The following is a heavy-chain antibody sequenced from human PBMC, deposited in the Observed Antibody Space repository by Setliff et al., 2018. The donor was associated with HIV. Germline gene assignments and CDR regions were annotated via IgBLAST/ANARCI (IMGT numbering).Heavy chain of an antibody. V-gene: IGHV1-46*01. CDR1: GYTFTNYY. J-gene: IGHJ6*03. D-gene: IGHD3-22*01. CDR2: INPSGGST. Sequence: GASVKVSCKASGYTFTNYYIHWVRQAPGQGLEWMGIINPSGGSTTYAQNFQGRVTMTRDTSTSTAYMELNNLKFEDTAVYYCARARRDSYDRGRRNHYYIDVWGKGTTVTVSS. CDR3: ARARRDSYDRGRRNHYYIDV.